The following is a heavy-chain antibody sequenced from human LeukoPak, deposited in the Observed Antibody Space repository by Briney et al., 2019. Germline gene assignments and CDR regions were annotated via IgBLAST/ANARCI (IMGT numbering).Heavy chain of an antibody. CDR1: GLTFSSYA. CDR2: IKQDGSVQ. J-gene: IGHJ5*02. V-gene: IGHV3-7*01. Sequence: GGSLRLSCAASGLTFSSYAMSWVRQAPGKGLEWVANIKQDGSVQFYMDSLKGRFSVSRDNAKNSLYLQMNGLRVEDTAVYYCTRLQIAVAGPNWFDPWGQGTLVTVSS. D-gene: IGHD6-19*01. CDR3: TRLQIAVAGPNWFDP.